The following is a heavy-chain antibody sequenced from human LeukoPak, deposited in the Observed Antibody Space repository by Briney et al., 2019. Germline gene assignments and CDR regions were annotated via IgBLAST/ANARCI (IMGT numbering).Heavy chain of an antibody. CDR3: ARDPEGVGGTGDY. V-gene: IGHV3-21*01. D-gene: IGHD1-14*01. CDR1: GFTFSSYN. J-gene: IGHJ4*02. Sequence: PGGSLRLSCAASGFTFSSYNMNWVRQAPGKGLEWVSSISSSSSYIYYADSVKGRFTISRDNAKNSLYLQMNSLRAEDTAVYYCARDPEGVGGTGDYWGQGTLVTVSS. CDR2: ISSSSSYI.